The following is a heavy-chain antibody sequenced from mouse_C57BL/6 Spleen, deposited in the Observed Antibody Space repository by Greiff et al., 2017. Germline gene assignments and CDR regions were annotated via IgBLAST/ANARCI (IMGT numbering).Heavy chain of an antibody. V-gene: IGHV2-2*01. CDR2: IWSGGST. J-gene: IGHJ3*01. CDR1: GFSLPSYG. CDR3: ARPNAWFAY. Sequence: QVQLKQSGPGLVQPSQSLYITCTVSGFSLPSYGVHWVRQSPGKGLEWLGVIWSGGSTDYNAAFISRLSISKDNSKSQVFFKMNRLQADDTAIYYCARPNAWFAYWGQGTLVTVSA.